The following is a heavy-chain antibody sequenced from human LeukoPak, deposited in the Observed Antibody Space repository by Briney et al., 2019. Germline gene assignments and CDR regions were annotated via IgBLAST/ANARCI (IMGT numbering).Heavy chain of an antibody. V-gene: IGHV4-61*02. D-gene: IGHD6-19*01. CDR2: IYTSGST. CDR3: ARDKQDYSSGWANDAFDI. CDR1: SGSISSGTYY. J-gene: IGHJ3*02. Sequence: PSQTLSLTCTVSSGSISSGTYYWSWIRQPAGKGLEWIGRIYTSGSTNYNPSLKSRVTMSVDTSKNQFSLKLSSVTAADTAVYYCARDKQDYSSGWANDAFDIWGQGTMVTVSS.